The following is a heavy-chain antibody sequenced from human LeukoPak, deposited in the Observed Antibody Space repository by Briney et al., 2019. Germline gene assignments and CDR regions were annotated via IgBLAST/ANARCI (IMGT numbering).Heavy chain of an antibody. CDR2: IYYSGST. V-gene: IGHV4-39*07. CDR1: GGSISSSSYY. CDR3: ARGSITMIVRDDAFDI. Sequence: SETLSLTCTVSGGSISSSSYYWGWIRQPPGKGLEWIGSIYYSGSTYYNPSLKSRVAISVDTSKNQFSLKLSSVTAADTAVYCCARGSITMIVRDDAFDIWGQGTMVTVSS. D-gene: IGHD3-22*01. J-gene: IGHJ3*02.